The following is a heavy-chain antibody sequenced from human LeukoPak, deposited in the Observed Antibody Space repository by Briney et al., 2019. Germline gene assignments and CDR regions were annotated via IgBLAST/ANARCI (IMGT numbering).Heavy chain of an antibody. J-gene: IGHJ4*02. CDR1: GGSISNYY. CDR2: IYYTGST. V-gene: IGHV4-59*08. CDR3: ARHHNWNYDY. Sequence: SETLSLTCTVSGGSISNYYWSWIRQPPGKGLEWIGYIYYTGSTNYNPSLKSRVTISVDTSKNQFSLRLSSVTAADTAVYYCARHHNWNYDYWGQGTLVTVSS. D-gene: IGHD1-20*01.